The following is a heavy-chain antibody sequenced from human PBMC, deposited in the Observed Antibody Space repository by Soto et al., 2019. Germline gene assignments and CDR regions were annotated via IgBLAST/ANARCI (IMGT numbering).Heavy chain of an antibody. Sequence: QVQLVESGGGVVQPGRSLRLSCAASGFTFSSYGMHWVRQAPGKGLEWVAVISYDGSNKYYADSVKGRFTISRDNSKNTLYLQMNSLRAEDTAVYYCAKDSIFALRYFDWLLSSSFDYWGQGTLVTVSS. CDR2: ISYDGSNK. J-gene: IGHJ4*02. V-gene: IGHV3-30*18. CDR3: AKDSIFALRYFDWLLSSSFDY. D-gene: IGHD3-9*01. CDR1: GFTFSSYG.